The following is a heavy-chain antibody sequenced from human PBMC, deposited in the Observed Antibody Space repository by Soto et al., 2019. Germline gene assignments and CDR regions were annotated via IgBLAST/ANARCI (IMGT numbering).Heavy chain of an antibody. CDR3: ARNQKLAERLSALDY. D-gene: IGHD1-1*01. J-gene: IGHJ4*02. Sequence: PGESLKISCEGSGYNFPYFWITWVRQMPGKGLEWMGTIDPSDSYTDYSPSFQGHVSLSADKSSSTAYLQWSSLKASDTAMYYCARNQKLAERLSALDYWGQGTPATVSS. CDR2: IDPSDSYT. V-gene: IGHV5-10-1*01. CDR1: GYNFPYFW.